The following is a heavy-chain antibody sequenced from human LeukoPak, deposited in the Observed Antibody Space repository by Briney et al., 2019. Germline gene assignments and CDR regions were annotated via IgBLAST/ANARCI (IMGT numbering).Heavy chain of an antibody. CDR3: AKDPGPNQLLSWFDP. CDR1: GFTFSSYS. V-gene: IGHV3-21*04. D-gene: IGHD2-2*01. J-gene: IGHJ5*02. CDR2: IRSSSYI. Sequence: PGGSLRLSCAASGFTFSSYSMNWVRQAPGKGLEWVSSIRSSSYIYYADSVKGRFTISRDNAKNSLYLQMNSLRAEDTAVYYCAKDPGPNQLLSWFDPWGQGTLVTVSS.